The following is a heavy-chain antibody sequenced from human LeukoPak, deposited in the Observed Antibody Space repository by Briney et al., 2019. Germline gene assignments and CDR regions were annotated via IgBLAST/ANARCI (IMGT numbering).Heavy chain of an antibody. V-gene: IGHV1-2*02. CDR1: GYIFTSYF. CDR3: ARDFNGSGTSYDI. D-gene: IGHD3-10*01. J-gene: IGHJ3*02. Sequence: ASVKVSCKASGYIFTSYFMHWVRQAPGQGLEWMGWINPNSGGTNYAQKFQGRVTMTRDTSISTAYMELSRLRSDDTAVYYCARDFNGSGTSYDIWGQGTMVTVSS. CDR2: INPNSGGT.